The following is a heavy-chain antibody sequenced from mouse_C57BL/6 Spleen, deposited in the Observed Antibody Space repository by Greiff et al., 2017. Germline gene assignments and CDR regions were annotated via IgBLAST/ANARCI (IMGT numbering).Heavy chain of an antibody. CDR2: ISSGSNTI. V-gene: IGHV5-17*01. Sequence: EVKLMESGGGLVKPGGSLKLSCAASGFTFSDYGMHWVRQAPEKGLEWVAYISSGSNTIYYADTVKGRFTISRDNAKNTLFLQMTSLRSEDTAMYYCARDYYGSKGVWGTGTTVTVSS. D-gene: IGHD1-1*01. CDR1: GFTFSDYG. CDR3: ARDYYGSKGV. J-gene: IGHJ1*03.